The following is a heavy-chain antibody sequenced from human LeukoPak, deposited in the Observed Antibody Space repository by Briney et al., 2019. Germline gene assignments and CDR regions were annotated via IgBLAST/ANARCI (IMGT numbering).Heavy chain of an antibody. CDR1: GGSTSTYY. Sequence: SETLSLTCTLSGGSTSTYYWSWIRQPPGKGLEWIGYIYHSGSTNYNPSLKSRVTISVDTSKNQFSLKLSSVTAADTAVYYCARGGGYASPIGYWGQGALVTVSS. J-gene: IGHJ4*02. V-gene: IGHV4-59*01. CDR2: IYHSGST. CDR3: ARGGGYASPIGY. D-gene: IGHD5-12*01.